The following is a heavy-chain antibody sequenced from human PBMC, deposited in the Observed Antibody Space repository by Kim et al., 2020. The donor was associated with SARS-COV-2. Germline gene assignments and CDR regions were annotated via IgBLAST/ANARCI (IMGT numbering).Heavy chain of an antibody. Sequence: ASVKVSCKASGYTFTSYGISWVRQAPGQGLEWMGWISAYNGNTNYAQKLQGRVTMTTDTSTSTAYMELRSLRSDDTAVYYCARDSPRIAAAGTEDYWGQGTLVTVSS. CDR1: GYTFTSYG. CDR2: ISAYNGNT. D-gene: IGHD6-13*01. CDR3: ARDSPRIAAAGTEDY. J-gene: IGHJ4*02. V-gene: IGHV1-18*01.